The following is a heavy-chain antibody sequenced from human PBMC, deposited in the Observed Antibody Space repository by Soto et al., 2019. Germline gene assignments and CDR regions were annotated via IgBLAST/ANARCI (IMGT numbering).Heavy chain of an antibody. CDR2: ISNSGTTI. CDR1: GFTFSDYY. D-gene: IGHD3-22*01. V-gene: IGHV3-11*01. CDR3: ARDGDYYDSSGYFPRDAFDI. Sequence: PGGSLRLSCAASGFTFSDYYMSWIRQAPGKGLEWVSYISNSGTTISYADSVKGRFTISRDNAKNSLYLQMNSLRAEDTAVYYYARDGDYYDSSGYFPRDAFDIWGQGTVVTVSS. J-gene: IGHJ3*02.